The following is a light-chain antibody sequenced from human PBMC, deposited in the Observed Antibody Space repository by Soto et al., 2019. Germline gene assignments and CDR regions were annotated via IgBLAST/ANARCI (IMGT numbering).Light chain of an antibody. Sequence: DIPLTQSPSFLSASVGDRVTITCRASQGISSYLAWYQQKPGKAPKLLIYAASTLQIGVPSRFSGSGSGTEFTLTISSLQPEDFATYYCQQLNSYPPFFGGGTKVEIK. V-gene: IGKV1-9*01. J-gene: IGKJ4*01. CDR1: QGISSY. CDR2: AAS. CDR3: QQLNSYPPF.